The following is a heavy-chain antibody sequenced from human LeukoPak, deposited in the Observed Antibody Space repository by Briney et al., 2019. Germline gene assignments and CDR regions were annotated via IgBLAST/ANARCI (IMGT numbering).Heavy chain of an antibody. CDR3: ARSYCSSTSCSPNFDY. J-gene: IGHJ4*02. Sequence: YPAASATRYSPSFQGQITISADKSISTAYLQSSSLKASDTAMYYCARSYCSSTSCSPNFDYWGQGTLVTVSS. V-gene: IGHV5-51*01. D-gene: IGHD2-2*01. CDR2: YPAASAT.